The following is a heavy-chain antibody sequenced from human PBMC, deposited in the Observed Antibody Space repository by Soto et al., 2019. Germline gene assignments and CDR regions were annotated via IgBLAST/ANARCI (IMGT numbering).Heavy chain of an antibody. CDR1: GGSISSGGYY. Sequence: TLSLTCTVSGGSISSGGYYWSWIRQQQGTGLEWIGAIYYSGSTYYNPSLKSRVTISVDTSKNQFSLKLSSVTAADTAVYYCARMTVVAASYGMDVWGQGTTVTAP. CDR2: IYYSGST. J-gene: IGHJ6*02. V-gene: IGHV4-31*03. D-gene: IGHD2-15*01. CDR3: ARMTVVAASYGMDV.